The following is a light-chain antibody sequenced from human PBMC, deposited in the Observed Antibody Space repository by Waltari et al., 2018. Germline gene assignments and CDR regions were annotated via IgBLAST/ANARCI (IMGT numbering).Light chain of an antibody. J-gene: IGLJ2*01. CDR1: SLRAYY. CDR3: NCRDSSGNHVV. CDR2: GNN. V-gene: IGLV3-19*01. Sequence: SSELTQDPSVSMALGQTVRITCQGDSLRAYYATWYQQKPGQAPLLVIYGNNNRPSGIPDRFSGSNEGNSASLTITGTQAEDEADYYCNCRDSSGNHVVFGGGTKLTVL.